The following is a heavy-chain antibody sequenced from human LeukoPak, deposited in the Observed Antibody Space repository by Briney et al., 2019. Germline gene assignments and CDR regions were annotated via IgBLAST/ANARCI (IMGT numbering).Heavy chain of an antibody. CDR3: XXXSXYYXXXTGXYSSRDAFDI. J-gene: IGHJ3*02. Sequence: SETLSLTCAVYGGSFSGYYWSWIRQPPGKGLEWIGEINHSGSTNYNPSLKSRVTISVDTSKNQLSLKLSSVNAADTAVYYCXXXSXYYXXXTGXYSSRDAFDIWGQGTMVTVSS. D-gene: IGHD3-9*01. CDR2: INHSGST. CDR1: GGSFSGYY. V-gene: IGHV4-34*01.